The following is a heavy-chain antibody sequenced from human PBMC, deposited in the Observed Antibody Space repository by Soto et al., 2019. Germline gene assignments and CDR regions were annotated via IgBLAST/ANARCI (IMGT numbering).Heavy chain of an antibody. D-gene: IGHD3-22*01. Sequence: QVQLVESGGGVVQPGRSLRLSCAASGFTFSSYAMHWVRQAPGKGLEWVAVISYDGSNKYYADSVKGRFTISRDNSKNTLYLQMNSLRAEDTAVYYCARDSYTMIVVVTPPFDIWGQGTMVTVSS. CDR2: ISYDGSNK. CDR3: ARDSYTMIVVVTPPFDI. CDR1: GFTFSSYA. J-gene: IGHJ3*02. V-gene: IGHV3-30-3*01.